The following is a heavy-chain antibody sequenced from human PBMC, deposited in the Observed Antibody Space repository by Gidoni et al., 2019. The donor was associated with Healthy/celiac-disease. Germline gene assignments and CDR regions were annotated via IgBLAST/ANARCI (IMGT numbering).Heavy chain of an antibody. CDR3: ARGEDTAMDYYFDY. CDR1: GFTFSSYG. D-gene: IGHD5-18*01. Sequence: QVQLVESGGGVVQPGRSLRLSCAASGFTFSSYGMHWVRQAPGKGLGWLAVIWYDGSNKYYADSVKGRFTISRDNSKNTLYLQMNSLRAEDTAVYYCARGEDTAMDYYFDYWGQGTLVTVSS. V-gene: IGHV3-33*01. CDR2: IWYDGSNK. J-gene: IGHJ4*02.